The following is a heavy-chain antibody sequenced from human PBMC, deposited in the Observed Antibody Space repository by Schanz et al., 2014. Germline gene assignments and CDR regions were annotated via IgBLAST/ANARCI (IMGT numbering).Heavy chain of an antibody. CDR3: ATAEDASGSYGLPACGV. J-gene: IGHJ6*02. CDR1: GYTLSKLS. D-gene: IGHD3-10*01. V-gene: IGHV1-24*01. CDR2: LDLEDGEI. Sequence: QVQLVQSGAEVKKAGASVKVSCKVSGYTLSKLSIHWVRQAPGKGLEWMGGLDLEDGEIVYAEQLKGRVTMTEDTSTDTAYMELSSLRSQHTAVYYCATAEDASGSYGLPACGVWGQGTTVIVSS.